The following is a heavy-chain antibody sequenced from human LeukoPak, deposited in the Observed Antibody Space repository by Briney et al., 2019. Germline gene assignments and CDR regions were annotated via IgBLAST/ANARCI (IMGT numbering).Heavy chain of an antibody. CDR1: GYTFTSYY. V-gene: IGHV1-46*01. CDR3: ARDLVRGVKLGWFDP. CDR2: INPSGGST. D-gene: IGHD3-10*01. J-gene: IGHJ5*02. Sequence: ASVNVSCKASGYTFTSYYMHWVRQAPGQGLEWMGIINPSGGSTSYAQKFQGRVTMTRDTSTSTVYMELSSLRSEDTAVYYCARDLVRGVKLGWFDPWGQGTLVTVSS.